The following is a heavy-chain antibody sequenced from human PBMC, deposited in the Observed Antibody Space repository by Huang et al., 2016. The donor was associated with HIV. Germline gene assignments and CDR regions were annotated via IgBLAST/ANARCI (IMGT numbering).Heavy chain of an antibody. Sequence: VQLVESGGGVVQPGRSLRLACAASGFRFSTYGWHWVRQAPGKGLEWVAVISYDGSNKYYAHSVNGRFTISRDTSENKVYLQMNSLRHEDMAVYYCAKDGADEEWDIDYWGQGTLVTVSS. CDR3: AKDGADEEWDIDY. D-gene: IGHD1-26*01. J-gene: IGHJ4*02. V-gene: IGHV3-30*18. CDR2: ISYDGSNK. CDR1: GFRFSTYG.